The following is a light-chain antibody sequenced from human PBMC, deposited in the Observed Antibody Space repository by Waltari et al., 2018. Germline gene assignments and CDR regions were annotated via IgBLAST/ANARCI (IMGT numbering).Light chain of an antibody. V-gene: IGLV2-14*01. Sequence: QSALTQPASVSGSPGQSLPISCTGPSSDVGGYNYVSWYQQHPGKAPKLMIYDVSKRPSGVSKRFSGSKSGNTASLTISGLQAEDEADYYCSSYTSSSTLVFGGGTKLTVL. J-gene: IGLJ2*01. CDR2: DVS. CDR1: SSDVGGYNY. CDR3: SSYTSSSTLV.